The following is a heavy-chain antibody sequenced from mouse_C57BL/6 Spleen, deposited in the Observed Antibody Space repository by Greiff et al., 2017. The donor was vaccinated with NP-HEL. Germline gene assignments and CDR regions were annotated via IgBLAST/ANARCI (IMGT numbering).Heavy chain of an antibody. Sequence: VQLQESGPELVKPGASVKISCKASGYAFSSSWMNWVKQRHGKGLEWIGRIYPGDGDTNYNGKFKGKATLTADKSSSTAYMQLSSLTSEGSAVYFCARGLYYYGSSYVAYWGQGTLVTVSA. CDR1: GYAFSSSW. CDR2: IYPGDGDT. J-gene: IGHJ3*01. V-gene: IGHV1-82*01. CDR3: ARGLYYYGSSYVAY. D-gene: IGHD1-1*01.